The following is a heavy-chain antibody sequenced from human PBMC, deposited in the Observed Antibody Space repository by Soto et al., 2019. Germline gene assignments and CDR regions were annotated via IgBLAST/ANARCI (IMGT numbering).Heavy chain of an antibody. CDR1: GGSISSGGYY. V-gene: IGHV4-31*03. J-gene: IGHJ4*02. CDR3: ARDPTGYYSDY. Sequence: QVQLQESGPGLVKPSQTLFLTCTVSGGSISSGGYYWSWIRQHPGKGLEWIGYIYYSGSTYYNSSLKSRVIITVDTSKNQFSLKLSSVTAADTAVYYCARDPTGYYSDYWGQGILVTVSS. D-gene: IGHD3-9*01. CDR2: IYYSGST.